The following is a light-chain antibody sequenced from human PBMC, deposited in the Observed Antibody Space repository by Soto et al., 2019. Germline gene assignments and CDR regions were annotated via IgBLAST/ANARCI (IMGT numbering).Light chain of an antibody. Sequence: EIVLTQSPGTLSLSPGERGTLSCRASQSVSSTYLAWYQQKPGQAPRLLIYGASNRATGIPDRFSGSGSGTDFTLTISRLEPEDFAVYYCQQYGSSPLTFGGGTKVDIK. V-gene: IGKV3-20*01. CDR2: GAS. CDR3: QQYGSSPLT. J-gene: IGKJ4*01. CDR1: QSVSSTY.